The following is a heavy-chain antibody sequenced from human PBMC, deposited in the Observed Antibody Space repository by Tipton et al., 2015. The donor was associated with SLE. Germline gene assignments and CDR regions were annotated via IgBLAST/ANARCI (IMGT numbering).Heavy chain of an antibody. CDR3: AREGQQLVYFDL. CDR1: GGSFSGYS. J-gene: IGHJ2*01. D-gene: IGHD6-13*01. Sequence: TLSLTCAVYGGSFSGYSWSWIRQPPGKGLEWIGEIDHYGGTNSNPSLKSRVTISVDTSKNQFSLKLSSVTAADTAVYYCAREGQQLVYFDLWGRGTLVTVSS. CDR2: IDHYGGT. V-gene: IGHV4-34*01.